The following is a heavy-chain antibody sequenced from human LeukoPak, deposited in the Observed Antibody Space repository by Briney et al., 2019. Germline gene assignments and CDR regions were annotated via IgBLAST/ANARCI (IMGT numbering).Heavy chain of an antibody. D-gene: IGHD6-19*01. CDR3: ARDRPVARFDP. Sequence: GGSLRLSCAASGFSISSYEVNWVRQAPGKGLEWVSYISTSGGTIYYADSVKGRFTISRDNAKNSLDLQMDSLRAEDTAVYYCARDRPVARFDPWGQGTLVTVSS. CDR2: ISTSGGTI. CDR1: GFSISSYE. J-gene: IGHJ5*02. V-gene: IGHV3-48*03.